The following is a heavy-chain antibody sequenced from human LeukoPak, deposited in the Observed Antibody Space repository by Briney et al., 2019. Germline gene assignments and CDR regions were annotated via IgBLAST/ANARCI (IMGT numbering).Heavy chain of an antibody. V-gene: IGHV1-2*02. CDR2: INPNSGGT. CDR1: GYTFTGYY. D-gene: IGHD3-3*01. Sequence: VASVTVSCKASGYTFTGYYMHWVRQAPGQGLEWMGWINPNSGGTNYAQKFQGRVTMTRDTSISTAYMELSRLRSDDTAVYYCARGAYDFWSGYSAGIDAFDIWGQGTMVTVSS. J-gene: IGHJ3*02. CDR3: ARGAYDFWSGYSAGIDAFDI.